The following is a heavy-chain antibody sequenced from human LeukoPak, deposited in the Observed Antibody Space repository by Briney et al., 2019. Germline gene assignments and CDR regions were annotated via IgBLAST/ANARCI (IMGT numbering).Heavy chain of an antibody. D-gene: IGHD4-17*01. CDR3: ARLRSAAFDI. Sequence: GGSLRLSCAASGFSFSTSDLHWVRQATGKGLEWVSAIGTAGDTYYPGSVKGRFTISRENAKNSLYLQMNSLRAGDTAVYYCARLRSAAFDIWGQGTMVTVSS. CDR2: IGTAGDT. V-gene: IGHV3-13*01. J-gene: IGHJ3*02. CDR1: GFSFSTSD.